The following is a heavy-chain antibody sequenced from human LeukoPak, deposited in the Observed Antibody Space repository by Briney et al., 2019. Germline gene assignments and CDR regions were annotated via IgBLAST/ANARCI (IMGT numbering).Heavy chain of an antibody. CDR2: INPNSGGT. J-gene: IGHJ4*02. V-gene: IGHV1-2*06. Sequence: ASVKASCEASGYIFTNYYLHWVRQAPGQGLEWMGRINPNSGGTNYAQKFQGRVTMTRDTSISTAYMELSRLRSDDTAVYYCARALSSSFDYWGQGTLVTVSS. CDR1: GYIFTNYY. D-gene: IGHD6-13*01. CDR3: ARALSSSFDY.